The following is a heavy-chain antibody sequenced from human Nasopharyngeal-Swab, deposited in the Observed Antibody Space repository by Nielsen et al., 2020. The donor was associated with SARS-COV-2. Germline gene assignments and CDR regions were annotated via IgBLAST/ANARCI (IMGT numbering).Heavy chain of an antibody. Sequence: ASVKVSCKASGYTFTDYYMHWVRQAPGQGLEWMGRINPNSGGTNYAQKFQGRVTMTRDTSISTAYMELSRLTSDDTAVYYCARRGATTMTTSPFDLWGQGTLVTVSS. CDR3: ARRGATTMTTSPFDL. D-gene: IGHD4-11*01. V-gene: IGHV1-2*06. J-gene: IGHJ4*02. CDR2: INPNSGGT. CDR1: GYTFTDYY.